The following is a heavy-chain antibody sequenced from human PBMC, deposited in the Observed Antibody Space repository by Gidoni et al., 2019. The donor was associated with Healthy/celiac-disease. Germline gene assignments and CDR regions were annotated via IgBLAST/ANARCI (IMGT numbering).Heavy chain of an antibody. Sequence: QLQLQESGSGLVKPSQTLSLTGALSGGSFSSGGYSWSWIRQPPGKGLEWIGYTYHSGSTYYNPSLKSRVTISVDRSKNQFSLKLSSVTAADTAVYYCASCGGDCYSIDYWGQGTLVTVSS. CDR3: ASCGGDCYSIDY. D-gene: IGHD2-21*01. J-gene: IGHJ4*02. CDR1: GGSFSSGGYS. V-gene: IGHV4-30-2*01. CDR2: TYHSGST.